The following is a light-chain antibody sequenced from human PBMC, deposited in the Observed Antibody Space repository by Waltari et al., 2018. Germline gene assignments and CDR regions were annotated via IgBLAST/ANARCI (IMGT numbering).Light chain of an antibody. CDR3: QQYGSSPRT. CDR1: QSVSSSY. J-gene: IGKJ1*01. CDR2: GAS. Sequence: EIVLTQAPGTLSLSPGEGATLPCRASQSVSSSYLAWSQQQPGQAPRIRIYGASSRATGIPDRFSGSGSGTDFTLTISRLEPDDFAVYYCQQYGSSPRTFGQGTKVEIK. V-gene: IGKV3-20*01.